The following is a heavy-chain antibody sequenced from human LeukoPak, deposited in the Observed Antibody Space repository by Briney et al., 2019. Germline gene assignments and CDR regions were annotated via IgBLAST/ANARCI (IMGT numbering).Heavy chain of an antibody. CDR3: ARSQRDYYDSSGYPPIYYYYYMDV. CDR2: IYPGDSDT. V-gene: IGHV5-51*01. J-gene: IGHJ6*03. CDR1: GYSFTTYW. Sequence: GESLNISCKGSGYSFTTYWIGWVRQMPGKGLEWMGIIYPGDSDTKYSPSFQGQVTISADSSSSTAYLQWSSLKASDTAMYYCARSQRDYYDSSGYPPIYYYYYMDVWGKGTTVTVSS. D-gene: IGHD3-22*01.